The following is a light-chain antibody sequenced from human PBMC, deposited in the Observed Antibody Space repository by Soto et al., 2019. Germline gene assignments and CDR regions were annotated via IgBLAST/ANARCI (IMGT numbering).Light chain of an antibody. Sequence: QSVLTQPPSVSGSPGQSVTISCTGTSSDVGSYNRVSWYQQPPGTAPKLMIYEVNNRPSGVPDRFSGSKSGNTASLTITGLQAEDEADYYCNSYTSSNTYVFGTGTKVPDL. CDR1: SSDVGSYNR. V-gene: IGLV2-18*02. CDR3: NSYTSSNTYV. CDR2: EVN. J-gene: IGLJ1*01.